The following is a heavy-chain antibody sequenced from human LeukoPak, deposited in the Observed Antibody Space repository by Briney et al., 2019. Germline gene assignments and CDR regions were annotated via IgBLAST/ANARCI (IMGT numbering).Heavy chain of an antibody. CDR3: ARDRSYYDSSGYWTVFDY. Sequence: SETLSHTCAVYGGSFSGYYWSWIRQPPGKGLEWMGEINHSGSTNYNPSLKSRVTMSVDTSKNQFSLKLSSVTAADTAVYYCARDRSYYDSSGYWTVFDYWGQGTLVTVSS. J-gene: IGHJ4*02. CDR1: GGSFSGYY. CDR2: INHSGST. V-gene: IGHV4-34*01. D-gene: IGHD3-22*01.